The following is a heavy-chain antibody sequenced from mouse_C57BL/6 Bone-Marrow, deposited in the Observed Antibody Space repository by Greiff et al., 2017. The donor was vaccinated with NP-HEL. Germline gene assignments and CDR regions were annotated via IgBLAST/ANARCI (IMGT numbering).Heavy chain of an antibody. D-gene: IGHD1-1*01. CDR1: GYTFTSYG. Sequence: VKLVESGAELARPGASVKLSCKASGYTFTSYGISWVKQRTGQGLEWIGEIYPRSGNTYYNEKFKGKATLTADKSSSTAYMELRSLTSEDSAVYFCASTVVATGDYAMDYWGQGTSVTVSS. V-gene: IGHV1-81*01. CDR3: ASTVVATGDYAMDY. J-gene: IGHJ4*01. CDR2: IYPRSGNT.